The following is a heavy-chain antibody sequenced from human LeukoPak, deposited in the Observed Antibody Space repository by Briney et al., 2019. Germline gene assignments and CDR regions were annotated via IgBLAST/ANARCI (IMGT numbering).Heavy chain of an antibody. Sequence: SETLSLTCTVSGGSISSYYWSWIRQPPGRGLEWIGYIYFSGSTNYNPSLKSRVTMSVDMSTRQISLKLSSVTAADTAVYYCARAVGGDGSGSLWGPGTLVTVSS. D-gene: IGHD3-10*01. CDR2: IYFSGST. J-gene: IGHJ4*02. CDR3: ARAVGGDGSGSL. CDR1: GGSISSYY. V-gene: IGHV4-59*13.